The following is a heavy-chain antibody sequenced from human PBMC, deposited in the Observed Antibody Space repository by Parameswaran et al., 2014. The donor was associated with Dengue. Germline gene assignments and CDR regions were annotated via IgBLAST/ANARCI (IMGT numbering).Heavy chain of an antibody. V-gene: IGHV3-21*01. J-gene: IGHJ4*02. CDR2: ISSSSSYI. Sequence: KWIRQPPGKGLEWVSSISSSSSYIYYADSVKGRFTISRDNAKNSLYLQMNSLRAEDTAVYYCARDVYGDYYFDYWGQGTLVTVSS. D-gene: IGHD4-17*01. CDR3: ARDVYGDYYFDY.